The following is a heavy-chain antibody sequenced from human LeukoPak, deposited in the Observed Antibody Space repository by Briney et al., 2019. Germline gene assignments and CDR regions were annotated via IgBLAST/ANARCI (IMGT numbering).Heavy chain of an antibody. CDR2: ISVSSGTT. J-gene: IGHJ3*02. V-gene: IGHV3-23*01. Sequence: PGGSLRLSCAASGFTFSSYAMSWVRQAPGKGLEWVSTISVSSGTTYYADSVKGRFTISRDNSKNTLYLQMNSLRADDTAIYYCAKGTAFDIWGQGTMVTVSS. CDR3: AKGTAFDI. CDR1: GFTFSSYA.